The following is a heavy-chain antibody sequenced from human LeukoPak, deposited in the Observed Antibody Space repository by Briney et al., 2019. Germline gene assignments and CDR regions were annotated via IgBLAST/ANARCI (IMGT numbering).Heavy chain of an antibody. V-gene: IGHV4-38-2*01. J-gene: IGHJ5*02. CDR3: ARVRMPNWFDP. CDR2: IYHSGST. Sequence: PSETLSLTCAVSGYSISSGYYWGWIRQPPGKGLEWIGSIYHSGSTYYNPSLKSRVTISVDTSKNQFSLKLSSVTAADTAVYYCARVRMPNWFDPWGQGTLVTVSS. CDR1: GYSISSGYY. D-gene: IGHD1-14*01.